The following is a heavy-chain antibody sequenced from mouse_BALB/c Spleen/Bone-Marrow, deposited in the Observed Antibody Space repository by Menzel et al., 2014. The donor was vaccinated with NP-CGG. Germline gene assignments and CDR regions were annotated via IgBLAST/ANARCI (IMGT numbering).Heavy chain of an antibody. J-gene: IGHJ1*01. V-gene: IGHV2-9*02. CDR1: GFLLXNYG. Sequence: VQLVESGPGLVAPSQSLSITCTVSGFLLXNYGVHWVRQPPGKGLEWLGVIGTGRGTNYNSALMSRLSISKDNSKSQVFLKMNSLQTDDTAMYYCARDRAYGNWYFDVWGAGTTVTVSS. CDR3: ARDRAYGNWYFDV. D-gene: IGHD2-1*01. CDR2: IGTGRGT.